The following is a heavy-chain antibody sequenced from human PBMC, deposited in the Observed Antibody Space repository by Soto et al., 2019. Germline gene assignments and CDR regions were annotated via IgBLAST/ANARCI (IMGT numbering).Heavy chain of an antibody. CDR3: AKDKRRYCSGGSCCYYVDY. J-gene: IGHJ4*02. Sequence: QVQLVESGGGVVQPGRSLRLSCAASGFTFSSYGMHWVRQAPGKGLEWVAVISYDGSNKYYADSVKGRFTISRDNSKHTLYLQMSSLRAEDTAVYYCAKDKRRYCSGGSCCYYVDYWGQGTLVTVSS. CDR1: GFTFSSYG. D-gene: IGHD2-15*01. CDR2: ISYDGSNK. V-gene: IGHV3-30*18.